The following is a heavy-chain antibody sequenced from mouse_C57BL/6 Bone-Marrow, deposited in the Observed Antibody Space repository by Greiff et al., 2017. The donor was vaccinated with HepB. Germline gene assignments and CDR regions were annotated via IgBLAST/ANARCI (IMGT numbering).Heavy chain of an antibody. Sequence: VQLQQSGAELVRPGASVKLSCTASGFNIKDDYMHWVKQRPEQGLEWIGWIDPENGDTEYASKFQGKATITADTSSNTAYLQLSSLTSEDTAVYYCTSTMVTTFAYWGQGTLVTVSA. CDR1: GFNIKDDY. CDR3: TSTMVTTFAY. V-gene: IGHV14-4*01. J-gene: IGHJ3*01. CDR2: IDPENGDT. D-gene: IGHD2-2*01.